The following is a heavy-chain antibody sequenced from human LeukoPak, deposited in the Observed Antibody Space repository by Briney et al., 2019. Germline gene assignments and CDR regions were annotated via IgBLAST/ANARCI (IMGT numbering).Heavy chain of an antibody. CDR2: ISSSSSTI. CDR3: ARDGKAYAFDI. CDR1: RVTYSNNR. V-gene: IGHV3-48*04. J-gene: IGHJ3*02. Sequence: GGSLRLSCAGSRVTYSNNRMNWGRQAPGKRLEWVSYISSSSSTIYYADSVKGRFTISRDNAKNSLYLQMNSLRAEDTAVYYCARDGKAYAFDIWGQGTMVTVSS.